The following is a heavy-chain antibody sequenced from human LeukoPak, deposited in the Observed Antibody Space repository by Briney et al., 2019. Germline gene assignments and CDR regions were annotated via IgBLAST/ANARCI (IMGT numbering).Heavy chain of an antibody. J-gene: IGHJ4*02. V-gene: IGHV4-39*01. Sequence: PSETLSLTCTVSGDAITGSSYYWGRIRQPPGKGLEWIGSMYYSGSTYSNPSLKSRVTMSADTSKNQFSLKLSSVSAADTAVYYCARQYYDRTGYYYFDYWDQGTLVSVSS. CDR2: MYYSGST. CDR1: GDAITGSSYY. CDR3: ARQYYDRTGYYYFDY. D-gene: IGHD3-22*01.